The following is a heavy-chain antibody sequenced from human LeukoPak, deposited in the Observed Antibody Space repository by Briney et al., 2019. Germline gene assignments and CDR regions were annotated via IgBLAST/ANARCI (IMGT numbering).Heavy chain of an antibody. CDR2: IHHSGST. D-gene: IGHD3-22*01. Sequence: PSQTLSLTCTVSGASMNSGGHYWSWIRQHPGKGLEWIGYIHHSGSTYYDPSLKSRVTISVDTSKNQFSMKLSSVTAADTAVYFCARVLNYDESTGYYYYFDYWGQGSLVTVSS. V-gene: IGHV4-31*03. CDR1: GASMNSGGHY. J-gene: IGHJ4*02. CDR3: ARVLNYDESTGYYYYFDY.